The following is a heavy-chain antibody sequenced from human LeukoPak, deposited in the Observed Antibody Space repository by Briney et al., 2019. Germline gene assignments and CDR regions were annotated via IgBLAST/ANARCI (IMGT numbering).Heavy chain of an antibody. Sequence: GGSLRLSCAASGFTFSSYAMSWVRQAPGKGLEWVSAISGSGGSTYYADSVKGRFTISRDNSKNTLYLQMNSLRAEDTAVYYCARPTTGYSSSWYALGYWGQGTLVTVSS. D-gene: IGHD6-13*01. CDR2: ISGSGGST. V-gene: IGHV3-23*01. J-gene: IGHJ4*02. CDR1: GFTFSSYA. CDR3: ARPTTGYSSSWYALGY.